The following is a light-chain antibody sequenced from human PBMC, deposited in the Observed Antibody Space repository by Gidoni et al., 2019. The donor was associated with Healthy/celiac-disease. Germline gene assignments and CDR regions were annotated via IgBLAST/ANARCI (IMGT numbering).Light chain of an antibody. J-gene: IGLJ1*01. Sequence: QSVLTQPPSVSGAPGPRVTISCTGSSSNIGAGYDVHWYQPLPGTAPKLLIYDNNNRPSGVPDRFSGSKSGTSASLAITGLQAEDEADYYCQSYDSSLSGLYVFGTGTKVTVL. CDR3: QSYDSSLSGLYV. V-gene: IGLV1-40*01. CDR1: SSNIGAGYD. CDR2: DNN.